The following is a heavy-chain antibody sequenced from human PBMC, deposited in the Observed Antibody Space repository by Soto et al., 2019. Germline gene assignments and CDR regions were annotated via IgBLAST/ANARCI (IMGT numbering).Heavy chain of an antibody. CDR3: APVITYHYGTDV. D-gene: IGHD3-16*01. CDR1: GGSIGSYY. CDR2: VYYTGST. J-gene: IGHJ6*02. V-gene: IGHV4-59*01. Sequence: PSETLSLTCNVSGGSIGSYYWNWLRQPAGKGLEWIGYVYYTGSTNYNPSLEGRATISVDSSKNQVSLNLRSVTAADSATYYCAPVITYHYGTDVWGQGITVTVSS.